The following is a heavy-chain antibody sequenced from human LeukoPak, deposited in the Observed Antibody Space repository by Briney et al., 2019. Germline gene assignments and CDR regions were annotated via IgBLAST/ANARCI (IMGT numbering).Heavy chain of an antibody. CDR1: GGSFSGYY. Sequence: SETLSLTFAVLGGSFSGYYWSRIRQPPAKGLEWIGEINHMQFTNYNPSLKSRVTISLDTSKKQFGPRVGSVTTTGPAVLYGARGRRWLRSPDAFDVWGQGKMGTVSS. CDR2: INHMQFT. J-gene: IGHJ3*01. CDR3: ARGRRWLRSPDAFDV. V-gene: IGHV4-34*01. D-gene: IGHD5-12*01.